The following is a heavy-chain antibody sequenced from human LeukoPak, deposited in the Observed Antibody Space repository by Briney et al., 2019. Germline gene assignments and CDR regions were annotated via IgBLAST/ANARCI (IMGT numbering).Heavy chain of an antibody. CDR2: INTNTGNP. D-gene: IGHD6-13*01. CDR3: ARDPLRIAAAGLPLGAFDI. V-gene: IGHV7-4-1*02. J-gene: IGHJ3*02. CDR1: GYTFTSYA. Sequence: GASVKVSCKASGYTFTSYAMNWVRQAPGQGLEWMGWINTNTGNPTYAQGFTGRFVFSLDTSVSTAYLQISSLKAEDTAVYYCARDPLRIAAAGLPLGAFDIWGQGTMVTVSS.